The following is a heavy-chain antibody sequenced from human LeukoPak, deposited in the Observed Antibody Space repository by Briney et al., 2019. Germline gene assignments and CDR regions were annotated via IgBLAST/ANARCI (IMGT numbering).Heavy chain of an antibody. V-gene: IGHV3-48*03. CDR1: GFTFSSYE. J-gene: IGHJ4*02. D-gene: IGHD5-18*01. CDR2: ISSSGSTI. CDR3: ARGGLDTAMGSMTFGY. Sequence: PGGSLRPSCAASGFTFSSYEMNWVRQAPGKGLEWVSYISSSGSTIYYADSVKGRLTISRDNAKNSLYLQMNSLRAEDTAVYYCARGGLDTAMGSMTFGYWGQGTLVTVSS.